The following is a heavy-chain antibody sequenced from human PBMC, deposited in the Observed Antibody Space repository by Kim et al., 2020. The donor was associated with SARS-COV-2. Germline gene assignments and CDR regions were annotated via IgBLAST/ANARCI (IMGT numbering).Heavy chain of an antibody. CDR2: ISSSSSYI. V-gene: IGHV3-21*01. J-gene: IGHJ5*01. Sequence: GGSLRLSCAASGFTFSSYSMNWVRQAPGKGLEWVSSISSSSSYIYYADSVKGRFTISRDNAKNSLYLQMNSLRAEDTAVYYCASGTVVTPRGWFDSWGQGTLVTVSS. CDR1: GFTFSSYS. D-gene: IGHD2-15*01. CDR3: ASGTVVTPRGWFDS.